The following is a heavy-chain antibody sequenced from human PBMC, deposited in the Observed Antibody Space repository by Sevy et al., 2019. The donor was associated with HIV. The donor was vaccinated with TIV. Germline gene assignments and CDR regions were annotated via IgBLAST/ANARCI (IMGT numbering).Heavy chain of an antibody. J-gene: IGHJ4*02. V-gene: IGHV3-49*03. CDR2: ITRNSYEAYGGTT. Sequence: GGSLRLSCTTSGFTFDDYAMSWFRQAPGKGLEWVAFITRNSYEAYGGTTDYGACVKGRFIISRDDSKSIAYLQMNSLKIEDTAVYYCTRGLATADTPEYYFDYWGQGTLVTVSS. CDR1: GFTFDDYA. CDR3: TRGLATADTPEYYFDY. D-gene: IGHD5-12*01.